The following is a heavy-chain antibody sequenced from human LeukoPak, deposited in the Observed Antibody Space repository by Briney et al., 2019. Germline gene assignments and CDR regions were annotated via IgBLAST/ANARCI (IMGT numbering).Heavy chain of an antibody. D-gene: IGHD6-13*01. CDR1: GFTFSSYG. Sequence: PGRSLRLSCAASGFTFSSYGMHWVRQAPGKGLEWVAVISYDGSNKYYADSVKGRFTISRDNSKNTVSLQMSSLRAEDTAMYYCVKDLYKGDTSTWYYFDYWGQGTLVTVSS. V-gene: IGHV3-30*18. CDR2: ISYDGSNK. J-gene: IGHJ4*02. CDR3: VKDLYKGDTSTWYYFDY.